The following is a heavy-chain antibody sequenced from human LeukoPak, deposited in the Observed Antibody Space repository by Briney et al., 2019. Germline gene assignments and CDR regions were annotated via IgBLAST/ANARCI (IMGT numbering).Heavy chain of an antibody. CDR2: IYYSGAT. Sequence: PSETLSLTCTVSVGSISGYFWSWVRQAPGTGLDWIGHIYYSGATNYNPSLRSRVTISVVTSKNQSSLKLRSVTAADTAVYYCARAQYSGSCFDYWGQGTLVTVSS. V-gene: IGHV4-59*13. D-gene: IGHD1-26*01. J-gene: IGHJ4*03. CDR1: VGSISGYF. CDR3: ARAQYSGSCFDY.